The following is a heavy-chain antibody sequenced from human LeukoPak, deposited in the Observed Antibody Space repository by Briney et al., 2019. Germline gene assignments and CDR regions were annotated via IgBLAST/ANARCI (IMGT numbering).Heavy chain of an antibody. D-gene: IGHD6-13*01. Sequence: PGGSLRLSCAASGFTFTNHWMTWVRQAPGKGLEWVANIKQIGSEKSYVDSVKGRFTISRDNAKNSLYLQMNSLRADDTAIYYCARDRAAKARVGGMDVWGQGTTVIVSS. CDR2: IKQIGSEK. CDR1: GFTFTNHW. V-gene: IGHV3-7*01. J-gene: IGHJ6*02. CDR3: ARDRAAKARVGGMDV.